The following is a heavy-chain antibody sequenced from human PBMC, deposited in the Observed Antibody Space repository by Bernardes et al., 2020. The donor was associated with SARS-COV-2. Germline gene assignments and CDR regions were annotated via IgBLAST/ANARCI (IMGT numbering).Heavy chain of an antibody. J-gene: IGHJ4*02. D-gene: IGHD1-26*01. Sequence: EPLSLTCAVYGGSFSGYYWSWIRQPPGKGLEWIGEINHSGSTNYNPSLKSRVTISVDTSKNQFSLKLSSVTAADTAVYYCARDIPFSIIVGAAGYWGQGTLVTVSS. CDR2: INHSGST. CDR3: ARDIPFSIIVGAAGY. V-gene: IGHV4-34*01. CDR1: GGSFSGYY.